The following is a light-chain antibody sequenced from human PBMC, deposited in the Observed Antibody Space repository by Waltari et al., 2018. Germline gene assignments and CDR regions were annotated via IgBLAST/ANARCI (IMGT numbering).Light chain of an antibody. J-gene: IGKJ2*01. V-gene: IGKV2-30*02. CDR1: QSLVHSDGNTY. Sequence: DVVMTQSPLSLPVTLGQAASLSCRSSQSLVHSDGNTYLSWFQQRPGQSPRRLIYQVSNRDSGVPDRFSGSGSGTDFTLRISRVEAEDVGVYYCMQGADWPYTFGQGTKLEIK. CDR3: MQGADWPYT. CDR2: QVS.